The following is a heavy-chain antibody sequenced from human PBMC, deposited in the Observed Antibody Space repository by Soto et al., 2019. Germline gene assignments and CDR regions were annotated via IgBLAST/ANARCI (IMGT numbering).Heavy chain of an antibody. CDR1: GGSFSGYY. Sequence: QVQLQQWGAGLLKPSETLSLTCAVYGGSFSGYYWSWIRPPPGKGLEWIGEINHSGSTNYNPSLKSRVTISVDSSKKQFSLKLSSVTAAATAVYYCARCPSTWPYDFWSGYGNWFDPWGQGTLVTVSS. J-gene: IGHJ5*02. CDR2: INHSGST. D-gene: IGHD3-3*01. V-gene: IGHV4-34*01. CDR3: ARCPSTWPYDFWSGYGNWFDP.